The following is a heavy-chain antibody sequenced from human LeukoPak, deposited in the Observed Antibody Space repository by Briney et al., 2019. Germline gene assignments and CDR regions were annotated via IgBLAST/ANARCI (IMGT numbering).Heavy chain of an antibody. CDR2: IYYSGST. J-gene: IGHJ3*02. CDR3: ARDTHYDILTGYYYDAFDI. V-gene: IGHV4-59*01. D-gene: IGHD3-9*01. CDR1: GGSISSYY. Sequence: SETLSLTCTVPGGSISSYYWSWIRQPPGKGLEWIGYIYYSGSTNYNPSLKSRVTISVDTSKNQFSPKLSSVTAADTAVYYCARDTHYDILTGYYYDAFDIWGQGTMVTVSS.